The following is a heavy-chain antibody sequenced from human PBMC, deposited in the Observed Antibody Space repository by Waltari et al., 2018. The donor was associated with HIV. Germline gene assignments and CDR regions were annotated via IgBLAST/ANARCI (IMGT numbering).Heavy chain of an antibody. CDR1: GFTMGHFW. Sequence: EVQMVESGCGLVQPGGSLRRSCAGPGFTMGHFWMSWVRQAPGKGLEWLANIKQDGSEKYYVDSVKGRFTISRDNAKNSLYLQMNSLRAEDTAVYYCASPSIRAGMDVWGQGTTVTVSS. CDR2: IKQDGSEK. V-gene: IGHV3-7*01. J-gene: IGHJ6*02. D-gene: IGHD2-2*02. CDR3: ASPSIRAGMDV.